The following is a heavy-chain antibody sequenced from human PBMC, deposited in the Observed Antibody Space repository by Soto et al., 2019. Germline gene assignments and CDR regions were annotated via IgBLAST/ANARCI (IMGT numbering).Heavy chain of an antibody. Sequence: QVQLVKSGGGVIQAGRSLRLSCAASGFTFSNYGMHWVRQAPGKGLEWMAVILNDGSNRYHADSVKDRFTISRDNSKNTLYLQMNSLRAEDTAVYYCARDDEYSGNGMDVWGQGTTVTVS. CDR2: ILNDGSNR. CDR3: ARDDEYSGNGMDV. J-gene: IGHJ6*02. CDR1: GFTFSNYG. D-gene: IGHD3-10*01. V-gene: IGHV3-33*01.